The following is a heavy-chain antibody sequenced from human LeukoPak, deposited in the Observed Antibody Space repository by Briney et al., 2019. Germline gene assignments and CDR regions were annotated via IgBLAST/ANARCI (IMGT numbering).Heavy chain of an antibody. Sequence: SGGSLRLSCAASGFTFSSYWMHWVRQAPGKGLVWVSRINSDGSSTSYADSVKGRFTISRDNAKNTLYLQMNSLRAEDTAVYYCARVGNWNYGHFYYYMDVWGKGTTVTVSS. CDR2: INSDGSST. CDR1: GFTFSSYW. V-gene: IGHV3-74*01. D-gene: IGHD1-7*01. CDR3: ARVGNWNYGHFYYYMDV. J-gene: IGHJ6*03.